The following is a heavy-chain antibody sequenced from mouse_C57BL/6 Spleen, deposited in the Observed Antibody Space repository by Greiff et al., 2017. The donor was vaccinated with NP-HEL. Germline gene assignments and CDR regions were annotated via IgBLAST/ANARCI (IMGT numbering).Heavy chain of an antibody. V-gene: IGHV1-54*01. CDR3: ARDDGYYFDY. D-gene: IGHD2-12*01. Sequence: VMLVESGAELVRPGTSVKVSCKASGYAFTNYLIEWVKQRPGQGLEWIGVINPGSGGTNYNEKFKGKATLTADKSSSTAYMQLSSLTSEDSAVYFCARDDGYYFDYWGQGTTLTVSS. J-gene: IGHJ2*01. CDR2: INPGSGGT. CDR1: GYAFTNYL.